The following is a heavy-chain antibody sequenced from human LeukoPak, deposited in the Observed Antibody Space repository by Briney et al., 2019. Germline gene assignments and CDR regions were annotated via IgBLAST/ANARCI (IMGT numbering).Heavy chain of an antibody. V-gene: IGHV3-73*01. CDR3: AKGNIAARQDIMDV. CDR1: GFTFSDSG. J-gene: IGHJ6*02. Sequence: GGSLKLSCAASGFTFSDSGMHWVRQAPGKGLEWVGRMRSKTQNYATAYAASVKGRFTISRDDSKNTAFLQMNSLKTEDTAVYYCAKGNIAARQDIMDVWGQGTTVTVSS. D-gene: IGHD6-6*01. CDR2: MRSKTQNYAT.